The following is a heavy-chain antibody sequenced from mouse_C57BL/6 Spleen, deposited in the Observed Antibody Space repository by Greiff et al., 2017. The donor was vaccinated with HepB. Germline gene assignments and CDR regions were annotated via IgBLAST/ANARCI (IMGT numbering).Heavy chain of an antibody. CDR3: ARGGNYRVYYYAMDY. D-gene: IGHD2-1*01. J-gene: IGHJ4*01. CDR1: GYTFTSYW. CDR2: INPSNGGT. V-gene: IGHV1-53*01. Sequence: QVHVKQPGTELVKPGASVKLSCKASGYTFTSYWMHWVKQRPGQGLEWIGNINPSNGGTNYNEKFKSKATLTVDKSSSTAYMQLSSLTSEDSAVYYCARGGNYRVYYYAMDYWGQGTSVTVSS.